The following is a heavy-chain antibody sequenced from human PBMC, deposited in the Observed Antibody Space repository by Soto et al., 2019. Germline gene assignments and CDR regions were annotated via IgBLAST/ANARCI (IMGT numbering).Heavy chain of an antibody. CDR1: GFTVSSFA. CDR2: ISGTGDNT. D-gene: IGHD3-22*01. J-gene: IGHJ6*02. CDR3: AKKNYDSSGYSDV. V-gene: IGHV3-23*01. Sequence: PGGSLRLSCAASGFTVSSFAMSGVRQAPGKGLEWVSIISGTGDNTYYADSVKVRFTISRDNSKNTVYLQMNSLRAEDTAVYYCAKKNYDSSGYSDVWGQGTTVTVSS.